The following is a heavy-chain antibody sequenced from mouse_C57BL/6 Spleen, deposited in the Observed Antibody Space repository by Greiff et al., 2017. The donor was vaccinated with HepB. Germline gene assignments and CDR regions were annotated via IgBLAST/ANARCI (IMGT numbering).Heavy chain of an antibody. J-gene: IGHJ4*01. CDR2: IYPRSGNT. Sequence: QVQLQQSGAELARPGASVKLSCKASGYTFTSYGISWVKQRTGQGLEWIGEIYPRSGNTYYNEKFKGKATLTADKSSSTAYMELRSLTSEDSAVYFCARKGITTLVDYYAMDYWGQGTSVTVSS. D-gene: IGHD1-1*01. V-gene: IGHV1-81*01. CDR1: GYTFTSYG. CDR3: ARKGITTLVDYYAMDY.